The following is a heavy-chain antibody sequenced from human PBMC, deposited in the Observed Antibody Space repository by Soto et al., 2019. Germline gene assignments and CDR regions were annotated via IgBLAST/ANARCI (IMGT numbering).Heavy chain of an antibody. D-gene: IGHD3-3*01. CDR1: GFTFSSYW. CDR2: IKQDGSEK. Sequence: EVQLVESGGGLVQPGGSLRLSCAASGFTFSSYWMSWVRQAPGKGLEWVANIKQDGSEKYYVDSVKGRFTISRDNAKNSLYLQMNSLRAEDTAVYYCARDETDYYDCWSGYSLYYYYYYMDVWGKGTTVTVSS. J-gene: IGHJ6*03. CDR3: ARDETDYYDCWSGYSLYYYYYYMDV. V-gene: IGHV3-7*01.